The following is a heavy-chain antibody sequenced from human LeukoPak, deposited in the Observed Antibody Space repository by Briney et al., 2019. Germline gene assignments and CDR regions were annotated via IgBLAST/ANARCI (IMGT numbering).Heavy chain of an antibody. CDR2: INPNSGGT. J-gene: IGHJ4*02. CDR1: GYTFTGYY. D-gene: IGHD3-9*01. Sequence: ASLKASCKASGYTFTGYYMHWVRQAPGQGLEWMGWINPNSGGTNYAQKFQGRVTMTRDTSISTAYMELSRLRSDDTAVYYCARSPDILTGEKFDYWGQGTLVTVSS. CDR3: ARSPDILTGEKFDY. V-gene: IGHV1-2*02.